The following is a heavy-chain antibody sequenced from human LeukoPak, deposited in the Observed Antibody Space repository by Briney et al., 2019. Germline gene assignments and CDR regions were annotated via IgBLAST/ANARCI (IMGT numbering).Heavy chain of an antibody. V-gene: IGHV3-74*01. CDR3: ASDTVDTAVGIDY. CDR2: SNSDGSST. J-gene: IGHJ4*02. Sequence: GGSLRLSCAASGFTFSRHWMHWVRQAPGKGLVWVSRSNSDGSSTNYADSVKGRFTISRDNAKNTLYLQMNSLRAEDTAVYYCASDTVDTAVGIDYWGQGTLSPSPQ. D-gene: IGHD5-18*01. CDR1: GFTFSRHW.